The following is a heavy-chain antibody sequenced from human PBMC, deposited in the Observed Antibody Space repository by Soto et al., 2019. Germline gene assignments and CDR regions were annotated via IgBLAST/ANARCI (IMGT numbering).Heavy chain of an antibody. CDR3: ATWGYYDSSGYRRDGMDV. CDR1: GFTFSSYA. V-gene: IGHV3-23*01. Sequence: GGSLRLSCAASGFTFSSYAMSWVRQAPGKGLEWVSAISGSGGSTYYADSVKGRFTISRDNSKNTLYLQMNSLRAEDTAVYYCATWGYYDSSGYRRDGMDVWGQGTTVTVSS. D-gene: IGHD3-22*01. CDR2: ISGSGGST. J-gene: IGHJ6*02.